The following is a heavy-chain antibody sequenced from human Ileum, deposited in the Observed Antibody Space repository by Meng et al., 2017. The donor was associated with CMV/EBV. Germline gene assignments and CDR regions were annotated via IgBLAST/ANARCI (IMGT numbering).Heavy chain of an antibody. CDR1: GYSFIDYW. J-gene: IGHJ4*02. Sequence: GESLKISCKGSGYSFIDYWIGWVRQMPGKGLELMGIIFPHDSDIKYSPSFQGQVTISVDKSISTAYLQWSTLKASDTAIYYCVKNNDGYQYGRGYFVSWGQGTLVTVSS. CDR2: IFPHDSDI. V-gene: IGHV5-51*01. D-gene: IGHD3-10*02. CDR3: VKNNDGYQYGRGYFVS.